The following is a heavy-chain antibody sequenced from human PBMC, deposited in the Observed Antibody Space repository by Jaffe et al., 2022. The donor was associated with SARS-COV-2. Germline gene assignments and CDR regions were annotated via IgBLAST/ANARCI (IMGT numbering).Heavy chain of an antibody. D-gene: IGHD2-15*01. CDR3: ARELGGYCSGGSCYSDYYYYMDV. CDR1: GGTFSSYA. CDR2: IIPIFGTA. J-gene: IGHJ6*03. Sequence: QVQLVQSGAEVKKPGSSVKVSCKASGGTFSSYAISWVRQAPGQGLEWMGGIIPIFGTANYAQKFQGRVTITADESTSTAYMELSSLRSEDTAVYYCARELGGYCSGGSCYSDYYYYMDVWGKGTTVTVSS. V-gene: IGHV1-69*01.